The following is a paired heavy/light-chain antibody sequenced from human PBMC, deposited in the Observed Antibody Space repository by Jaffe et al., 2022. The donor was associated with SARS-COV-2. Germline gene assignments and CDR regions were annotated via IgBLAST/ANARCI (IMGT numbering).Light chain of an antibody. V-gene: IGLV3-21*02. CDR1: NIASKS. CDR3: QVWDSNSDHVV. Sequence: SYVLTQPPSVSVAPGQTARLTCGGNNIASKSVHWYQQKPGQAPVLVVYDDSDRPSGIPERFSGSNSGNTATLTISRVEAGDEADYHCQVWDSNSDHVVFGGRTKLTVL. J-gene: IGLJ2*01. CDR2: DDS.
Heavy chain of an antibody. V-gene: IGHV3-23*01. D-gene: IGHD3-16*01. Sequence: EVQLLESGGGLVQPGGSLRLSCAASGFSFSSYAINWVRQAPGKGLEWVSSITGDATITHYADSVKGRFTISRDKSKNTVFLQMTSLRAEDTAVYYCAKDGILSAGHPWGFDYWGQGTLVAVSS. CDR2: ITGDATIT. J-gene: IGHJ4*02. CDR3: AKDGILSAGHPWGFDY. CDR1: GFSFSSYA.